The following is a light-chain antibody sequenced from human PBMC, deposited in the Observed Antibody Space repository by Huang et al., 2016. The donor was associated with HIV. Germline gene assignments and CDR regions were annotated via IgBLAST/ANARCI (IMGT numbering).Light chain of an antibody. V-gene: IGKV3-15*01. Sequence: EIVMTQSPATLSVSPGERATLSCRASQSVTSNLAWYQQKPGQAPRLLISGAATRATGIPARFSGSGSGTEFTLTISSLQSEDFAVYYCQQYNNWPSGTFGQGTKVEIK. CDR2: GAA. CDR1: QSVTSN. CDR3: QQYNNWPSGT. J-gene: IGKJ1*01.